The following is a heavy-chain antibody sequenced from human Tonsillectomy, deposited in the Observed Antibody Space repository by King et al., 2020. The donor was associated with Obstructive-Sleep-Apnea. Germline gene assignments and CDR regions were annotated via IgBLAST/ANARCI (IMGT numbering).Heavy chain of an antibody. CDR1: GGSISSHY. J-gene: IGHJ4*02. Sequence: VQLQESGPGLVKPSETLSLTCTVSGGSISSHYWSWIRQPPGKGLEWIGYIYYSGSTNYNPSLKSRVTISVDTSKNLFSLRLSSVTAADTAVYFCARDSTDAEGAFDYWGQGTLVTVSS. CDR3: ARDSTDAEGAFDY. D-gene: IGHD2/OR15-2a*01. V-gene: IGHV4-59*11. CDR2: IYYSGST.